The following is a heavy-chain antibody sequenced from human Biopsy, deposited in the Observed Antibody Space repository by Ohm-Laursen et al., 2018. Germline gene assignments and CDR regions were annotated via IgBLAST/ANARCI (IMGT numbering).Heavy chain of an antibody. CDR2: IYYSGSI. J-gene: IGHJ6*02. CDR3: ASMPAAIHEPNYSYYGMHV. D-gene: IGHD2-2*02. CDR1: GYSISSGYY. Sequence: GTLSLTCAVSGYSISSGYYWGWIRQPPGKGLEWIGYIYYSGSINYNPSLKSRVTISLDTSKNQFSLKLSSVTAADTAVYYCASMPAAIHEPNYSYYGMHVWGQGTLVTVSS. V-gene: IGHV4-38-2*01.